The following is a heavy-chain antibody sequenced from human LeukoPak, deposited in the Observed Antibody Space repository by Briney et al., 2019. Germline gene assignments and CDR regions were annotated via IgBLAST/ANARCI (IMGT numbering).Heavy chain of an antibody. J-gene: IGHJ6*02. D-gene: IGHD1-14*01. CDR1: GFTFSSYG. V-gene: IGHV3-33*01. CDR2: IWYDGSNK. CDR3: ARAGLGYYYYGMDV. Sequence: GGSLRLSCAASGFTFSSYGMHWVRQAPGKGLEWVAVIWYDGSNKYYADSVKGRFTISRDNSKNTLYLQMNSLRAEDTAVYYCARAGLGYYYYGMDVWGQGTTVTVSS.